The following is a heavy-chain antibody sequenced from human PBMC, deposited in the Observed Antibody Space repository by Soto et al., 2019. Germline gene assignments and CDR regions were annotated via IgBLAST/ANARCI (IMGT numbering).Heavy chain of an antibody. J-gene: IGHJ4*02. V-gene: IGHV3-21*01. CDR3: ARDLVAARKVDY. CDR2: ISSSSSYI. CDR1: GFTFSSYS. Sequence: EVQLVESGGGLVKPGGSLRLSCAASGFTFSSYSMNWVRQAPGKGLEWVSSISSSSSYIYYADSVKGRFTISRDNAKNSLYLQMNSLSAEDTAVYYCARDLVAARKVDYWGQGTLVTVSS. D-gene: IGHD6-6*01.